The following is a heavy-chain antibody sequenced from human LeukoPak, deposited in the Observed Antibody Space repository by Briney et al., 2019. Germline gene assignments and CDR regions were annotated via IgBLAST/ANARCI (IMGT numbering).Heavy chain of an antibody. CDR3: ARGTWIQLWLIDY. V-gene: IGHV3-48*04. CDR1: GFTFSSYN. CDR2: ISSSSSVI. Sequence: PGGSLRLSCAASGFTFSSYNMNWVRQAPGKGLEWVSYISSSSSVIYYADSVKGRFTISRDNAKNSLYLQMNSLRAEGTAVYYCARGTWIQLWLIDYWGQGTLVTVSS. D-gene: IGHD5-18*01. J-gene: IGHJ4*02.